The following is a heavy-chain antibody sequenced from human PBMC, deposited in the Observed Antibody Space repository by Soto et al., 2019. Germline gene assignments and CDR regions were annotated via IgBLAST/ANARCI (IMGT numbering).Heavy chain of an antibody. D-gene: IGHD6-6*01. J-gene: IGHJ5*02. CDR2: INHSGST. CDR3: ARASRAVYWFDP. CDR1: GGSFSGYY. Sequence: SETLSLTCAVYGGSFSGYYWSWIRQPPGKGLEWIGEINHSGSTNYNPSLKSRVTISVDTSKNQFSLKLSSVTAADTAVYYCARASRAVYWFDPWGQGTLVTSPQ. V-gene: IGHV4-34*01.